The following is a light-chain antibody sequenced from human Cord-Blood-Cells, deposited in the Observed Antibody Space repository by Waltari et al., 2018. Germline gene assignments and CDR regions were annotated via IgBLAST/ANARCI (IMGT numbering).Light chain of an antibody. J-gene: IGLJ2*01. Sequence: QSALTQPASVSGSPGQSITISCTGTSSDVGGYTYVSWYQQHPGKAPKLMLYDVSKRPSGVSNRFSGSKSGNTASLTISGLQAEDEADYYCCSYAGSSTYVVFGGGTKLTVL. V-gene: IGLV2-23*02. CDR2: DVS. CDR3: CSYAGSSTYVV. CDR1: SSDVGGYTY.